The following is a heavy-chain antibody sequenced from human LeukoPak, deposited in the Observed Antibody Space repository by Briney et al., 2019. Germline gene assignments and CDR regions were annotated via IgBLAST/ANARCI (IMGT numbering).Heavy chain of an antibody. CDR2: MNPNSGDT. Sequence: ASVKVSCKASGYTFTNYDINWVRQATGQGLERMGWMNPNSGDTGYAQKFQGRVTMTRDTSITTAYMELSSLRSEDTAMYYCARGPRGGTSHDYWGQGTLVTVSS. D-gene: IGHD1-26*01. CDR3: ARGPRGGTSHDY. V-gene: IGHV1-8*01. CDR1: GYTFTNYD. J-gene: IGHJ4*02.